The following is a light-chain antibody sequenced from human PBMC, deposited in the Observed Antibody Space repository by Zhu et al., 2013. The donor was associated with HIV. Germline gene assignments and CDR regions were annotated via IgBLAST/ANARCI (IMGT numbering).Light chain of an antibody. CDR2: AAS. CDR3: LQDYNYPLT. J-gene: IGKJ4*01. V-gene: IGKV1-39*01. CDR1: QSISSY. Sequence: DIQMTQSPSSLSASVGDRVTITCRASQSISSYLNWYQQKPGKAPKLLIYAASSLQSGVPSRFSGSGSGTDFTLTISNLQPEDFATYYCLQDYNYPLTFGGGTKVEIK.